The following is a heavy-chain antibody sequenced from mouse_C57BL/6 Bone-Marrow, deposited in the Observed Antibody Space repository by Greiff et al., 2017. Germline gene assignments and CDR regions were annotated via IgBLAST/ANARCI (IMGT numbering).Heavy chain of an antibody. Sequence: LVESGGGLVKPGGSLKLSCAASGFTFSSYTMSWVRQTPEKRLQWVAAISGGGGNTYYPDSVKGRFTISRDNDKNILYLQMSSLRSEDTALYYCARQVTTVLATKYFDVGGTGTTVTVSS. D-gene: IGHD1-1*01. CDR1: GFTFSSYT. V-gene: IGHV5-9*01. CDR2: ISGGGGNT. J-gene: IGHJ1*03. CDR3: ARQVTTVLATKYFDV.